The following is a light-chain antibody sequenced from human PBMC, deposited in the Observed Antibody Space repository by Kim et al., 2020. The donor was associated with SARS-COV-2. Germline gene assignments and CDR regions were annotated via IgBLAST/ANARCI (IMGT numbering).Light chain of an antibody. CDR1: TSDIGGYNL. V-gene: IGLV2-14*03. CDR3: SSYATASTWV. CDR2: AAR. Sequence: GQSITISCTGTTSDIGGYNLVSWYQQHPGKAPKLIIYAARKRPSGVSIRFSGSKSGNTASLTISGLQAEDEADYYCSSYATASTWVFGGGTQLTVL. J-gene: IGLJ3*02.